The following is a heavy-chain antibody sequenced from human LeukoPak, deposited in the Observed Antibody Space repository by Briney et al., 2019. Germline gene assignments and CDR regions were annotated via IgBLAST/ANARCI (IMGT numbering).Heavy chain of an antibody. V-gene: IGHV4-34*01. CDR2: INHSGST. J-gene: IGHJ6*03. CDR3: ARETAITIFGVVIIPYYYYMDV. D-gene: IGHD3-3*01. Sequence: PSETLSLTCAVYGGSFSGYYWSWIRQPPGKGLEWIGEINHSGSTNYNPSLKSRVTISVDTSKNQFSLKLSSVTAADTAVYYCARETAITIFGVVIIPYYYYMDVWGKGTTVTVSS. CDR1: GGSFSGYY.